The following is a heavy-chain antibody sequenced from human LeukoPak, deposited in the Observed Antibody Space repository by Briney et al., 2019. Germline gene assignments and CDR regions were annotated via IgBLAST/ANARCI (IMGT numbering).Heavy chain of an antibody. CDR2: ISYDGNQK. J-gene: IGHJ4*02. CDR1: VFTFSIYA. Sequence: GGSLRLSCEASVFTFSIYAMHWVRQAPGKGLEWVAVISYDGNQKHYADSVKGRFTISRDNSKNTLDLQMNSLRGDDTAVYYCAREGYYYDSSGYSVDYWGQGTLVTVSS. V-gene: IGHV3-30*07. D-gene: IGHD3-22*01. CDR3: AREGYYYDSSGYSVDY.